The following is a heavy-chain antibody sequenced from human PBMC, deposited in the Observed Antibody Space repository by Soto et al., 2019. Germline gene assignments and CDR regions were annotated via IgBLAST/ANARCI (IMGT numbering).Heavy chain of an antibody. V-gene: IGHV4-59*08. CDR1: GGSISSYY. D-gene: IGHD5-18*01. CDR3: ARNVDTAVIDGPYFDY. Sequence: SETLSLTCTVSGGSISSYYWSWIRQPPGKGLEWIGYIYYSGSTNYNPSLKSRVTISVDTSKNQFSLKLSSVTAADTAVYFCARNVDTAVIDGPYFDYWGQGIQVTVSS. J-gene: IGHJ4*02. CDR2: IYYSGST.